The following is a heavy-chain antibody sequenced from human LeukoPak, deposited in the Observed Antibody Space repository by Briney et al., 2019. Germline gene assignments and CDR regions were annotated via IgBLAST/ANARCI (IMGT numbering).Heavy chain of an antibody. D-gene: IGHD3-22*01. V-gene: IGHV4-39*01. CDR3: AGAYYYDSGGSEDYFDY. Sequence: KPSETLSLTCTVSGGSISSSSYYWGWIRQPPGKGLEWIGSIYYSGSTYYNPSLKSRVTISVDTSKNQFYLMLSSVTAADTAVYYCAGAYYYDSGGSEDYFDYWAQGTRVTVSS. CDR1: GGSISSSSYY. J-gene: IGHJ4*02. CDR2: IYYSGST.